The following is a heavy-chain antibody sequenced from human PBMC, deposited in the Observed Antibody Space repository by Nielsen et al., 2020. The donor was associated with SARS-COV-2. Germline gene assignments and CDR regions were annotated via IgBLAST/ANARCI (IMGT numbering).Heavy chain of an antibody. CDR2: VSSRGKIM. V-gene: IGHV3-9*01. CDR3: ARDRSGDYGMDV. D-gene: IGHD1-14*01. J-gene: IGHJ6*02. CDR1: GFTFDDYA. Sequence: GKSLKISCAASGFTFDDYAMHWVRQAPGKGLEWVSGVSSRGKIMGYADSVKGRFTISRDNAKNTLYLQMNSLRAEDTAVYYCARDRSGDYGMDVWGQGTTVTVSS.